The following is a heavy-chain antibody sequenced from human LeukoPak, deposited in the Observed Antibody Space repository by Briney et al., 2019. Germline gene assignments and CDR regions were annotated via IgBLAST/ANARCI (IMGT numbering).Heavy chain of an antibody. CDR2: IYHSGST. V-gene: IGHV4-38-2*01. CDR3: ARVIGYCSSTSCYWFDP. Sequence: SETLSLTCAVSGYSISSGYYWGWSRQPPGKGLEWIGSIYHSGSTYYNPSLKSRVTISVDTSKNQFSLKLSSVTAADTAVYYCARVIGYCSSTSCYWFDPWGQGTLVTVSS. CDR1: GYSISSGYY. D-gene: IGHD2-2*01. J-gene: IGHJ5*02.